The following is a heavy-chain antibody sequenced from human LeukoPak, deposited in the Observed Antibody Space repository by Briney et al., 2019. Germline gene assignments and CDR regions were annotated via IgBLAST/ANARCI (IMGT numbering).Heavy chain of an antibody. CDR2: INHSGNT. Sequence: SETLSLTCTVSGGSISGYYWSWIRQAPGKGLEWIGEINHSGNTNYNPSLKSRVTISVDTSKSQFSLKLSSVTAADTAVYYCVTEPGYCTGGRCYGGWFDPWGQGTLVTVSS. D-gene: IGHD2-15*01. CDR3: VTEPGYCTGGRCYGGWFDP. J-gene: IGHJ5*02. V-gene: IGHV4-34*01. CDR1: GGSISGYY.